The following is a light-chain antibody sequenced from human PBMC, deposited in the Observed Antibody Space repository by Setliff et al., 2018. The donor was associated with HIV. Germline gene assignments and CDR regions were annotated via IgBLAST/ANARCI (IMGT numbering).Light chain of an antibody. CDR2: DVN. CDR1: SSDVGGYNY. CDR3: SSYTSSTPLYV. J-gene: IGLJ1*01. Sequence: QSALTQPASVSGSPGQSITISCSKTSSDVGGYNYVSWYQQHPGKAPKLMIYDVNNRPSGVSNRFSGSKSGNTASLTISGLQAEDEADYYCSSYTSSTPLYVFGTGTKVT. V-gene: IGLV2-14*03.